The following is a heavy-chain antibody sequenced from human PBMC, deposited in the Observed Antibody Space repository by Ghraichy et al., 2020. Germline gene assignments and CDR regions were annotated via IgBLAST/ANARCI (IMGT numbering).Heavy chain of an antibody. CDR1: GFTLSSYN. CDR3: ARASRVVRFYYYDGMDV. D-gene: IGHD3-22*01. CDR2: ITSSSRSI. V-gene: IGHV3-48*02. J-gene: IGHJ6*02. Sequence: GGSLRLSCVGSGFTLSSYNMNWVRQSPGKGLEWISYITSSSRSIFYADSVKGRFTISRDNAKNSVSLQMTSLRDEDTAEYYCARASRVVRFYYYDGMDVWGQGTTGTVSS.